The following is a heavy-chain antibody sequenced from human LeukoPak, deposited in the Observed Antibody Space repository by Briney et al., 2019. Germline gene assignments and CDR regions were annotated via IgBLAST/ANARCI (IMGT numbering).Heavy chain of an antibody. CDR2: ISGSGGST. V-gene: IGHV3-23*01. CDR3: AKTGSGYYYFDY. CDR1: GFTFSSYA. Sequence: GGSLRLSCAASGFTFSSYAMSWVRQAPGKGLEWVSAISGSGGSTYYADSVKGRLTISRDNSKNTLYLQMNSLRAEDTAVYYCAKTGSGYYYFDYWGQGTLVTVSS. D-gene: IGHD5-12*01. J-gene: IGHJ4*02.